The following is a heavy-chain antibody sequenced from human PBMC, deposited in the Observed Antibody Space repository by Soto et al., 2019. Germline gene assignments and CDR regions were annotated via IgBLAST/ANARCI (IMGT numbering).Heavy chain of an antibody. CDR2: IYPGDSDT. Sequence: GALKNSLKGSWYTFYHYWIGWVGQMPGKGLEWMGIIYPGDSDTRYSPSFQGQVTISADKSITTAYLQWSSLKASDTAFYYCARRAASTPFYEYWAQGTLVTVS. V-gene: IGHV5-51*01. D-gene: IGHD1-1*01. CDR3: ARRAASTPFYEY. CDR1: WYTFYHYW. J-gene: IGHJ4*02.